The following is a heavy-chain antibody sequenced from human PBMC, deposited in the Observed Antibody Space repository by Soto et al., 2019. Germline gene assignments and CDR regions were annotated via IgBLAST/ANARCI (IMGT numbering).Heavy chain of an antibody. V-gene: IGHV5-51*01. CDR3: ARLPTRVAGTSWQPAGWFDP. D-gene: IGHD2-2*01. Sequence: GESLKISCQGSGYRFTSYWIAWVRQMPGKGLEWVGIIYPDDSDIKYSPSFQGQVTISADRSTSTAYLQWRSLKASDTAMYYCARLPTRVAGTSWQPAGWFDPWGQGTLVTVS. CDR1: GYRFTSYW. J-gene: IGHJ5*02. CDR2: IYPDDSDI.